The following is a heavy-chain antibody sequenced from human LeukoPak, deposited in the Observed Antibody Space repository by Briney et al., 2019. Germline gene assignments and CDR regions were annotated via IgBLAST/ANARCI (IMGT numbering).Heavy chain of an antibody. Sequence: SETLSLTCTVSGGSISNYYWSWIRQPPGKGLERIGYIYSSGHTNYNPSLKSRVTISVDTSKNQFSLNLRSVTAADTAVYYCVRHFSGAAAPLPFDYWGQGTLVTVSS. CDR3: VRHFSGAAAPLPFDY. J-gene: IGHJ4*02. V-gene: IGHV4-59*08. CDR2: IYSSGHT. D-gene: IGHD6-13*01. CDR1: GGSISNYY.